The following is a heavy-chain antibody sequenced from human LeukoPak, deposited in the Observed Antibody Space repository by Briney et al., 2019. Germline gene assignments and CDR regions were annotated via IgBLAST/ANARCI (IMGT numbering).Heavy chain of an antibody. J-gene: IGHJ4*02. V-gene: IGHV3-30-3*01. CDR2: VSFDGRNK. Sequence: GGSLRLSCEASGFSLSSYAFHWVRQAPGKGLEWVSFVSFDGRNKNYADSVRGRFTISRDNSKNTLYLQMNSVTYEDTAVYFCVRIVGHTTTDFWGQGTVVTVSS. CDR1: GFSLSSYA. D-gene: IGHD1-26*01. CDR3: VRIVGHTTTDF.